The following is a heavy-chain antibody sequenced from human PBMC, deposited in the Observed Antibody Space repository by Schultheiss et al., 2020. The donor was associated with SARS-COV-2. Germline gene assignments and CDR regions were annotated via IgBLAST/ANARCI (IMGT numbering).Heavy chain of an antibody. CDR1: GGSISSYY. J-gene: IGHJ6*02. Sequence: SETLSLTSTVSGGSISSYYWSWIRQPPGMGLEWIGEVNHSGSTNYTPSLKSRVTISLDTSKSQFSLKLSSVSAADTAVYFCARIDPTWGMDVWGQGTTVTVSS. CDR3: ARIDPTWGMDV. D-gene: IGHD2-21*01. V-gene: IGHV4-34*01. CDR2: VNHSGST.